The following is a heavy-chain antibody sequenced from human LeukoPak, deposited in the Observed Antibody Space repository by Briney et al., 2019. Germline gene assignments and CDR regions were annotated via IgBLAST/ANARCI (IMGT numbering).Heavy chain of an antibody. CDR2: ISGSGGST. V-gene: IGHV3-23*01. D-gene: IGHD5-24*01. J-gene: IGHJ4*02. CDR1: GFTFSSYA. CDR3: AGGMATITNFDY. Sequence: GSLRLSCAASGFTFSSYAMSWVRQAPGKGLEWVSAISGSGGSTYYADSVKGRFTISRDNSKNTLYLQMNSLRAEDTAVYYCAGGMATITNFDYWGQGTLVTVSS.